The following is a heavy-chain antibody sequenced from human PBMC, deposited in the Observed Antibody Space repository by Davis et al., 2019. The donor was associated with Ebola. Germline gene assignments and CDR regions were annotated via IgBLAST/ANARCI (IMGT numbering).Heavy chain of an antibody. V-gene: IGHV3-9*01. Sequence: GGSLRLSCAASGFTFDDYAMHWVRQAPGKGLEWVSGISWNSGSIGYADSVKGRFTISRDNAKNSLYVQMNSLRAEDTALYYCAKGRTVTTLYYYYGMDVWGQGTTVTVSS. CDR1: GFTFDDYA. CDR2: ISWNSGSI. CDR3: AKGRTVTTLYYYYGMDV. J-gene: IGHJ6*02. D-gene: IGHD4-17*01.